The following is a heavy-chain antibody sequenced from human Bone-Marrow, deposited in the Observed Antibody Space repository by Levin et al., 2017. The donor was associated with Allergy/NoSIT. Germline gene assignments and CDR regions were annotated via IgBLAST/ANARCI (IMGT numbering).Heavy chain of an antibody. J-gene: IGHJ6*02. Sequence: GSLRLSCTVSGGSISSSSYYWGWIRQPPGKGLEWIGSIYYSGSTYYNPSLKSRVTISVDTSKNQFSLKLSSVTAADTAVYYCARLHKSGYYYYGMDVWGQGTTVTVSS. CDR2: IYYSGST. CDR3: ARLHKSGYYYYGMDV. V-gene: IGHV4-39*01. CDR1: GGSISSSSYY.